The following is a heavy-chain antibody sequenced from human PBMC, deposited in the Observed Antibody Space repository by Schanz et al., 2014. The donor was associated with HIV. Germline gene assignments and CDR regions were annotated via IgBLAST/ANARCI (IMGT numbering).Heavy chain of an antibody. V-gene: IGHV3-33*01. CDR3: ARALGRFRLYHLDY. J-gene: IGHJ4*02. Sequence: QVQLVESGGGVVQPGRSLRLSCAASGFTFSTSGMHWVRQVPARGLEWVAMIWYDGSNKFYADSVKGRFTISRDNSKNTLFLQMNSLRAEDTAVYYCARALGRFRLYHLDYRGQGTLVTVSS. CDR2: IWYDGSNK. CDR1: GFTFSTSG. D-gene: IGHD3-16*01.